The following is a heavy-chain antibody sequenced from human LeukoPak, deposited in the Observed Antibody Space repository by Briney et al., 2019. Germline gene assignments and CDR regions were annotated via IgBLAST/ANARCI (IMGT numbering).Heavy chain of an antibody. CDR2: IYHSGST. D-gene: IGHD5-12*01. CDR3: ARDGSSGYRPSNAFDI. J-gene: IGHJ3*02. CDR1: GGSFSSSNW. V-gene: IGHV4-4*02. Sequence: SETLSLTCAVSGGSFSSSNWWSWVRQPPGKGLEWIGEIYHSGSTNYNPSLKSRVTISVDKSKNQFSLKLSSVTAADTAVYYCARDGSSGYRPSNAFDIWGQGTMVTVSS.